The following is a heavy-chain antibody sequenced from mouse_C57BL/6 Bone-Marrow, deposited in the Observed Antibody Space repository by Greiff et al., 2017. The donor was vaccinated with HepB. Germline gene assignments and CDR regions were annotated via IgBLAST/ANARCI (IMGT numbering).Heavy chain of an antibody. J-gene: IGHJ3*01. Sequence: QVQLKQSGPELVKPGASVKISCKASGYTFSSSWMNWVKQRPGKGLEWIGRIYPGDGDTNYNGKFKGKATLTADKSSSTAYMQLSSLTSEDSAVYFCARAEGNYVGFAYWGQGTLVTVSA. V-gene: IGHV1-82*01. CDR1: GYTFSSSW. D-gene: IGHD2-1*01. CDR3: ARAEGNYVGFAY. CDR2: IYPGDGDT.